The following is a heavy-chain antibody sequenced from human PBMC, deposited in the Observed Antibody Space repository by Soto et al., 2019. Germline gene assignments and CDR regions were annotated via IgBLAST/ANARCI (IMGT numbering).Heavy chain of an antibody. CDR1: GASINSSRYY. CDR3: ARDLGLHPRYYYYMDV. V-gene: IGHV4-39*07. D-gene: IGHD5-12*01. J-gene: IGHJ6*03. CDR2: IYYSGST. Sequence: PSETLSLTCSVSGASINSSRYYWGWIRQHPGKGLEWIGYIYYSGSTYYNPSLKSRVTISVDKSKNQFSLKLSSVTAADTAVYYCARDLGLHPRYYYYMDVWGKGTTVTVSS.